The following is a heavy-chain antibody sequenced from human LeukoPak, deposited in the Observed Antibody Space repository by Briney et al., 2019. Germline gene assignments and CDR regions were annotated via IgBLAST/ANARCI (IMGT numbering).Heavy chain of an antibody. CDR1: GGTFSSYA. Sequence: WASVKVSCKASGGTFSSYAISWVRQAPGQGLEWMGRIIPIFGIANYAQKFQGRVTITADKSTSTAYMELSSLRSEDTAVYYCAPYYYGSGSYYQPVDYWGHGTLVTVSS. V-gene: IGHV1-69*04. D-gene: IGHD3-10*01. J-gene: IGHJ4*01. CDR2: IIPIFGIA. CDR3: APYYYGSGSYYQPVDY.